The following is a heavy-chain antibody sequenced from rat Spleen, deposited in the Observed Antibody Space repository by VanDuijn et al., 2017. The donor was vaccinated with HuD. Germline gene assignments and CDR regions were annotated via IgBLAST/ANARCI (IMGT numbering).Heavy chain of an antibody. D-gene: IGHD1-5*01. CDR3: ARHVIGITSPFAY. V-gene: IGHV5-22*01. J-gene: IGHJ3*01. CDR1: GFTFSDYY. Sequence: EVQLVESGGGLVQPGRSLKLSCAASGFTFSDYYMAWVRQAPKKGLEWVASISYEGSSTYYGDSVKGRFTISRDNAKSTLYLQMNSLRSEDTATYYCARHVIGITSPFAYWGQGTLVTVSS. CDR2: ISYEGSST.